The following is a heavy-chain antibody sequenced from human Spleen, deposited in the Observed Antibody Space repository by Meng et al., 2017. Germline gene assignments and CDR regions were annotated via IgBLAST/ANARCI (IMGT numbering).Heavy chain of an antibody. Sequence: ASVKVSCKASGYTFTSYGISWVRQAPGQGLEWMGWISAYNGNTNYAQKLQGRVTMTTDTSTSTAYMELRSLRSDDTAVYYCAAERYGDYVGYYYYGMDIWGQGTTVTVSS. CDR1: GYTFTSYG. CDR2: ISAYNGNT. J-gene: IGHJ6*02. D-gene: IGHD4-17*01. V-gene: IGHV1-18*01. CDR3: AAERYGDYVGYYYYGMDI.